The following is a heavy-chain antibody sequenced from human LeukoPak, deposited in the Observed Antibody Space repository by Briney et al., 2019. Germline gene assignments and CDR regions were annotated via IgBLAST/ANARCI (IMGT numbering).Heavy chain of an antibody. D-gene: IGHD6-13*01. V-gene: IGHV3-30-3*01. Sequence: GGSMRLSCAASGFRFSDYAVHWLRQAPGKGLEWVAIISHNGGVTDHTDSVKGRFSVSRDNSDYFLYLQMDNLRLDDTAVYYCARDEGHSTNWGLFDFWGQGSLVTVS. J-gene: IGHJ4*02. CDR1: GFRFSDYA. CDR2: ISHNGGVT. CDR3: ARDEGHSTNWGLFDF.